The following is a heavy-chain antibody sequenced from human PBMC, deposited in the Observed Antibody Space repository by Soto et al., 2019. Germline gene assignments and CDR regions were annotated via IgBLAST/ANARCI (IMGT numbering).Heavy chain of an antibody. CDR3: AKLRDYDFWGGDNWFDP. J-gene: IGHJ5*02. CDR1: GFTFSSYA. Sequence: EVQLLESGGGLVQPGGSLRLSRAASGFTFSSYAMSWVRQAPGKGLEWVSAISGSGGSTWYADSVKGRFTISRDNSKNSVYLQMNSLRVDDTALYYCAKLRDYDFWGGDNWFDPWGQGTLVPVSS. V-gene: IGHV3-23*01. D-gene: IGHD3-3*01. CDR2: ISGSGGST.